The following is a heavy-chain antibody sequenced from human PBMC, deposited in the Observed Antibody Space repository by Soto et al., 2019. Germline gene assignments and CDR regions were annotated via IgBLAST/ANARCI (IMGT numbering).Heavy chain of an antibody. CDR3: SRGDREDTAVVIGARPGEYGMDV. J-gene: IGHJ6*02. V-gene: IGHV3-30-3*01. Sequence: QVQLVESGGGVVQPGRSLRPSCEASGSTFSIYAMHWAPQAPGKGLEWGPVISYDGARKAYANSVKGRFTISRDTSKNTLYLQMYSLRVEDTAAYYCSRGDREDTAVVIGARPGEYGMDVWGRGTTVTVSS. CDR1: GSTFSIYA. CDR2: ISYDGARK. D-gene: IGHD2-15*01.